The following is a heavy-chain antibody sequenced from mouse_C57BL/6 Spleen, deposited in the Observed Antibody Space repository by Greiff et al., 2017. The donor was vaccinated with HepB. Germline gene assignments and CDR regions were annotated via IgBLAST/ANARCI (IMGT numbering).Heavy chain of an antibody. V-gene: IGHV1-52*01. CDR3: ARPGSSYRYFDV. CDR2: IDPSDSET. D-gene: IGHD1-1*01. J-gene: IGHJ1*03. Sequence: QVQLQQPGAELVRPGSSVKLSCKASGYTFTSYWMHWVKQRPIQGLEWIGNIDPSDSETHYNQKFKDKATLTVDKSSSTAYMQLSSLTSEDSAVYYCARPGSSYRYFDVWGTGTTVTVSS. CDR1: GYTFTSYW.